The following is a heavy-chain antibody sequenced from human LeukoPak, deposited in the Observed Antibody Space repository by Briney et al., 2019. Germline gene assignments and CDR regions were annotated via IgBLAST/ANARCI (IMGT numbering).Heavy chain of an antibody. V-gene: IGHV4-30-4*07. J-gene: IGHJ4*02. CDR3: ARGVARITRD. D-gene: IGHD3-10*01. Sequence: SETLSLTCAVSGGSISSGGYSWSWIRQPPGKGLEWIGYIYYSGSTYYNPSLKGRVTTSVDTSKNQFSLKLSSVAAADTAVYYCARGVARITRDWGQGTLVTVSS. CDR1: GGSISSGGYS. CDR2: IYYSGST.